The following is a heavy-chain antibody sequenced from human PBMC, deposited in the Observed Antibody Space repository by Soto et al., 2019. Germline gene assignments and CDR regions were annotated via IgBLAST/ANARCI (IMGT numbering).Heavy chain of an antibody. D-gene: IGHD3-22*01. Sequence: SETLSLTCTVSAGFISRYYWSWIRHPPGKGLEWIGYIHYIGSTKYNPSLKSRVTISVDTSKNRFFLHLTSVADAYTAVYFCARAAYYCDSSDYWGQGTLVTVSS. CDR1: AGFISRYY. CDR2: IHYIGST. CDR3: ARAAYYCDSSDY. J-gene: IGHJ4*02. V-gene: IGHV4-59*01.